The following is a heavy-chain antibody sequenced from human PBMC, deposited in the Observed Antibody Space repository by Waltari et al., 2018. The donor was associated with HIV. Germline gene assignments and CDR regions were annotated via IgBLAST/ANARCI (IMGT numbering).Heavy chain of an antibody. CDR2: IYYSRST. V-gene: IGHV4-59*01. CDR1: GGSISSYY. CDR3: ARVLVYGDYGIRLGAHGMDV. Sequence: QVQLQESGPGLVKPSETLSLTCTVSGGSISSYYWSWIRQPPGKGLEWIGYIYYSRSTNTSASLKSRVPISVDTAKNQFSLRLSSVTAADTAVYYCARVLVYGDYGIRLGAHGMDVWGQGTTVTVSS. D-gene: IGHD4-17*01. J-gene: IGHJ6*02.